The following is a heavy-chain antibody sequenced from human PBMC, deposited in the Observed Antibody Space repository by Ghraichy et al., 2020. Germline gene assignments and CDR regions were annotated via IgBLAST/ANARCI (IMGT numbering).Heavy chain of an antibody. D-gene: IGHD3-10*01. V-gene: IGHV4-59*01. CDR3: ARVGRDGSGGRGYYYGMDV. CDR1: GGSISSYY. J-gene: IGHJ6*02. Sequence: SETLSLTCTVSGGSISSYYWSWIRQPPGKGLEWIGYIYYSGSTNYNPSLKSRVTISVDTSKNQFSLKLSSVTAADTAVYYCARVGRDGSGGRGYYYGMDVWGQGTTVTVSS. CDR2: IYYSGST.